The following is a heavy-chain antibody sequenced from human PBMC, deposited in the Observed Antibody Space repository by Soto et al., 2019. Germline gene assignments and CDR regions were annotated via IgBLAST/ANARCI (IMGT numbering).Heavy chain of an antibody. Sequence: EVQLVESGGGLVKPGGSLRLSCAASGFTFSSYSMHWVRQAPGKGLEWVSSISSSSTYIKYADSVKGRFTISRDNDKNSLYLQMNILRAEDTAVYYCARGEGYFDWSASRCWGQGTPVTVA. D-gene: IGHD3-9*01. J-gene: IGHJ1*01. V-gene: IGHV3-21*01. CDR1: GFTFSSYS. CDR2: ISSSSTYI. CDR3: ARGEGYFDWSASRC.